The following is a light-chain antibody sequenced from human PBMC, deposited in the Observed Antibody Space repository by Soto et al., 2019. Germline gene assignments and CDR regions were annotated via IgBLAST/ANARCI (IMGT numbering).Light chain of an antibody. CDR3: QQDGSSPRT. CDR1: QSVSGY. V-gene: IGKV3-20*01. Sequence: EIVRTQCPGTLSVFPGERVTLSCRASQSVSGYLDWFQQKPGQAPRLVLQRIFIRAIGAPARFSGSGSGTDFTLTISRLEPEDFAVYYCQQDGSSPRTFGQGTKVDIK. J-gene: IGKJ1*01. CDR2: RIF.